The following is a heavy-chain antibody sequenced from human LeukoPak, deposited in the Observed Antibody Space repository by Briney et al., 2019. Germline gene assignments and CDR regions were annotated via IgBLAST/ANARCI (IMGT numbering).Heavy chain of an antibody. CDR1: GFPFNIYW. CDR3: ARRVGSSESSYYFDY. CDR2: IISDGSIT. J-gene: IGHJ4*02. Sequence: GGSLRLSCAASGFPFNIYWMHWVRQAPGKGLVWVSLIISDGSITSYADSVKGRFTISRDNAKNTVYLQMNSLRVEDTAVYYCARRVGSSESSYYFDYWGQGTLVTVSS. V-gene: IGHV3-74*01. D-gene: IGHD3-22*01.